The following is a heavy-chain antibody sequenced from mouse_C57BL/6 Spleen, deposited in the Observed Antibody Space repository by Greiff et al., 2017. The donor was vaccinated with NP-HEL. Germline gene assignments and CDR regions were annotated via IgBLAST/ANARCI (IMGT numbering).Heavy chain of an antibody. D-gene: IGHD1-1*01. Sequence: VQLQQPGAELVKPGASVKMSCKASGYTFTSYWITWVKQRPGQGLEWIGDIYPGSGSTNYNEKFKSKATLTVVTSSSTAYMQLSSLTSEDSAVYYCARENYGSDYWGQGTTLTVSS. CDR3: ARENYGSDY. J-gene: IGHJ2*01. CDR1: GYTFTSYW. V-gene: IGHV1-55*01. CDR2: IYPGSGST.